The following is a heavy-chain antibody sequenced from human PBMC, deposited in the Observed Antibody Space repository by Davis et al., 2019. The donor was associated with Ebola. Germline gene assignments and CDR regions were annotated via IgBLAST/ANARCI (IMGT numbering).Heavy chain of an antibody. Sequence: GGSLRLSCAASGFTFSTYSMSWVRQAPGKGLEWVSSISNDSDYIYYADSVKGRFTISRDNSKNTLYLQMNSLRAEDTAVYYCARDRADIVLMVYGPFYYGMDVWGKGTTVTVSS. CDR3: ARDRADIVLMVYGPFYYGMDV. D-gene: IGHD2-8*01. CDR2: ISNDSDYI. J-gene: IGHJ6*04. V-gene: IGHV3-21*01. CDR1: GFTFSTYS.